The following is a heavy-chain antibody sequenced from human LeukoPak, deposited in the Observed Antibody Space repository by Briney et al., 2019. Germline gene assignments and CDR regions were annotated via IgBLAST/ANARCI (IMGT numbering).Heavy chain of an antibody. J-gene: IGHJ6*02. V-gene: IGHV4-34*01. CDR3: ARRVYYYGMDV. Sequence: SETLSLTCAVYGGSFSGYYWSWIRQPPGKGLEWIGEINHSGSTNYNPSLKSRVTISVDTSKNQFSLRLSSVTAADTAVYYCARRVYYYGMDVWGQGTTVTVSS. D-gene: IGHD3-3*01. CDR1: GGSFSGYY. CDR2: INHSGST.